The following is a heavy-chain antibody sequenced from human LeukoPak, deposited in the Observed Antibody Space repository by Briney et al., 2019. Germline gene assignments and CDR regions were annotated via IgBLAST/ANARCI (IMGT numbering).Heavy chain of an antibody. CDR1: GGSISSYY. D-gene: IGHD6-13*01. CDR3: ARTQGSTFDY. V-gene: IGHV4-59*12. CDR2: IYYSGST. Sequence: SETLSLTCIVSGGSISSYYWSWIRQPPGKGLEWIGYIYYSGSTNYNPSLKSRVTISIDTSKNQFSLRLSSVTAADTAVYYCARTQGSTFDYWGQGTLVTVSS. J-gene: IGHJ4*02.